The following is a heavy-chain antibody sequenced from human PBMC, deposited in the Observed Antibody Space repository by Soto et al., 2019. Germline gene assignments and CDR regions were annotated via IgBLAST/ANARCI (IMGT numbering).Heavy chain of an antibody. CDR2: ISGSGDST. V-gene: IGHV3-23*01. D-gene: IGHD6-13*01. Sequence: EVQLLESGGGLVQPGGSLRLSCAASGFTFSSYAMSWVRQAPGKGLEWVSVISGSGDSTYYADSVRGRFTISRDNSKNTRYLQMNSLRAEDTAVYYCANDRDGAAAGPTKFYGMDVWGQGTTVTVSS. CDR1: GFTFSSYA. J-gene: IGHJ6*02. CDR3: ANDRDGAAAGPTKFYGMDV.